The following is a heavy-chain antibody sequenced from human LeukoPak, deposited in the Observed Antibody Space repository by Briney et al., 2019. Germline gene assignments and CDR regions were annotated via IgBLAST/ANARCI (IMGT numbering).Heavy chain of an antibody. Sequence: GGSLRLSCAASGFTFSSYAMSWVCQAPGKGLEWVSAISGSGGSTYYADSVKGRFTISRDNSKNTLYLQMNSLRAEDTAVYYCALTYYYDRSRTFDYWGQGTLVTVSS. CDR3: ALTYYYDRSRTFDY. V-gene: IGHV3-23*01. CDR2: ISGSGGST. D-gene: IGHD3-22*01. J-gene: IGHJ4*02. CDR1: GFTFSSYA.